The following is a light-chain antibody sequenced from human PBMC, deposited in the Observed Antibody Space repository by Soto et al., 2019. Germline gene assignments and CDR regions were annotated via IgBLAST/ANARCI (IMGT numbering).Light chain of an antibody. Sequence: EIVMTQSPATLSVSPGERATLSCRASQSVSSNLAWYQQKPGQAPRLLIYGASTRATGIPARFSGSGSGREFTLTFISLKSEDFAVYYCQQYNNWPPITFGQGTRLEIK. CDR2: GAS. J-gene: IGKJ5*01. CDR1: QSVSSN. V-gene: IGKV3-15*01. CDR3: QQYNNWPPIT.